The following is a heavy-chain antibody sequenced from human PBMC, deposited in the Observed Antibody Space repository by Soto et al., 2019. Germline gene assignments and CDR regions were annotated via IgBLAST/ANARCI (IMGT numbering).Heavy chain of an antibody. Sequence: PWETLSLTCTVSGGSISSYYWSWIRQPPGKGLEWIGYIYYSGSTNYNPSPKSRVTISVDTSKNQFSLKLSSVTAADTAVYYCARSIVVVPAANYYYYGMDVWGQGTTVTVSS. CDR3: ARSIVVVPAANYYYYGMDV. CDR1: GGSISSYY. J-gene: IGHJ6*02. CDR2: IYYSGST. D-gene: IGHD2-2*01. V-gene: IGHV4-59*01.